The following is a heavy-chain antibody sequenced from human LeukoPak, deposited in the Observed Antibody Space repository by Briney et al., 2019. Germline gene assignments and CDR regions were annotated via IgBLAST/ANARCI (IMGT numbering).Heavy chain of an antibody. Sequence: PGGSLRLSCAPSGFTFSSYGMRWVRQAPGKGLEWVAVIWYDGSNKYYADSVKGRFTISRDNSKNTLYLQMNSLRAEDTAVYYCAKDRASHGSELGGYWGQGTLVTVSS. CDR1: GFTFSSYG. CDR3: AKDRASHGSELGGY. V-gene: IGHV3-33*06. CDR2: IWYDGSNK. D-gene: IGHD1-26*01. J-gene: IGHJ4*02.